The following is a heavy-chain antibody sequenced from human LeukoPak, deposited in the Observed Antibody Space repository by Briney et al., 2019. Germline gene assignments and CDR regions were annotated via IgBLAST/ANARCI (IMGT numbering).Heavy chain of an antibody. J-gene: IGHJ4*02. CDR3: ARDNGNKYYFDY. CDR1: GFTVSSNY. D-gene: IGHD2-8*01. Sequence: PGGSLRLSCAVSGFTVSSNYMSWARQAPGKGLEWVSVIYDGGSTDYAESVKGRFTISRDNSKNTLYLQMISLRAEDTAVYYCARDNGNKYYFDYWGQGTLVTVSS. CDR2: IYDGGST. V-gene: IGHV3-53*01.